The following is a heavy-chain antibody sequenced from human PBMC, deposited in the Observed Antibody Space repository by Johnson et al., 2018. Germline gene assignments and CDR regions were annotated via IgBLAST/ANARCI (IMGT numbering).Heavy chain of an antibody. CDR2: IRQDGRKK. CDR3: VCASGITYPYFQK. Sequence: SWVRQAPGKGLEWVANIRQDGRKKHYVDSVKGRFTVSRDNAKNSLYLQMNSLKTEDTAVYHCVCASGITYPYFQKWGQGSLVTVSS. J-gene: IGHJ1*01. V-gene: IGHV3-7*03. D-gene: IGHD3-10*01.